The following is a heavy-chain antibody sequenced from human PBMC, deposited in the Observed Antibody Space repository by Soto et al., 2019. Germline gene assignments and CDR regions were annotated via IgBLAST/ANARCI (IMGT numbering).Heavy chain of an antibody. CDR1: GGSISSGGYY. CDR3: ARIRGYSGYDINISGWYYYAAFDY. D-gene: IGHD5-12*01. CDR2: IHYSGST. V-gene: IGHV4-31*03. J-gene: IGHJ4*02. Sequence: SETLSLTCTVSGGSISSGGYYWSWIRQHPGKGLEWIGYIHYSGSTYYNPSLKSRVTISVDTSKNQFSLKLSSVTAADTAVYYCARIRGYSGYDINISGWYYYAAFDYWGQGTLVTVSS.